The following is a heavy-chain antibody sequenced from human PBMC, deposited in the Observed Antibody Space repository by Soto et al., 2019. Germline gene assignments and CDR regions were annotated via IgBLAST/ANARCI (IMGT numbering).Heavy chain of an antibody. D-gene: IGHD1-26*01. CDR1: GGSGSSGGFY. V-gene: IGHV4-30-4*01. CDR2: IYYSGNT. Sequence: SSENLSLNCTVSGGSGSSGGFYWSWIRHPPGKGLEWIGYIYYSGNTYYNPSLKSRITISVDTSKNQFSLKLSSVTAADTAVYYCARDRVGATNWFDPWGQGTLVTVSS. CDR3: ARDRVGATNWFDP. J-gene: IGHJ5*02.